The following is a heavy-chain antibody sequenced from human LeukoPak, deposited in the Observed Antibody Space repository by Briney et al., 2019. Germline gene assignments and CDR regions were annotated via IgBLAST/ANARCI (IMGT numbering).Heavy chain of an antibody. D-gene: IGHD3-3*01. CDR3: ARAMDDFWSGYHFDY. V-gene: IGHV4-59*01. CDR1: GGSISSYY. J-gene: IGHJ4*02. CDR2: IYYSGST. Sequence: PSETLSLTCTVSGGSISSYYWSWIRQPPGKGLEWIGYIYYSGSTNYNPSLKSRVTISVDTSKNQVSLKLSSVTAADTAVYYCARAMDDFWSGYHFDYWGQGTLVTVSS.